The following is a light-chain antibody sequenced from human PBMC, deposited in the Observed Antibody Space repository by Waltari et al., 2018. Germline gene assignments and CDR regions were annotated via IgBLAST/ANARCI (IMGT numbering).Light chain of an antibody. Sequence: DIHMTQSPSPLSASVGDRVTITCRASQSISRYLNWYQHKPGTAPKSLIYGASTLESGVPTRFRGSGSGTDFTLTITGLQPEDFATYYCQQSYSSPPKYTFGQGTKLEIK. V-gene: IGKV1-39*01. CDR3: QQSYSSPPKYT. CDR2: GAS. J-gene: IGKJ2*01. CDR1: QSISRY.